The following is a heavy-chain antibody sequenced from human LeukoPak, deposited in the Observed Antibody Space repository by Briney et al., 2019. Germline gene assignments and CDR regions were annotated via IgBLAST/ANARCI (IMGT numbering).Heavy chain of an antibody. D-gene: IGHD3-22*01. CDR1: GFPFSNYA. CDR2: ISDSGERT. Sequence: GGSLRLSCAASGFPFSNYAMTWVRQAPGKGLERVSGISDSGERTYYADSVKGRFTISRDNSKNMLYLQMNSLRVEDTALYYCAKGLGTSGYHDYWGQGTLVTVSS. J-gene: IGHJ4*02. V-gene: IGHV3-23*01. CDR3: AKGLGTSGYHDY.